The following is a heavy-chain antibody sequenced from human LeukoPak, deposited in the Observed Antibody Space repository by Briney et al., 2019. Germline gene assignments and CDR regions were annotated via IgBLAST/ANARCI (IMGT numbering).Heavy chain of an antibody. D-gene: IGHD4-4*01. CDR3: ARVYAVTTFSWFDP. Sequence: ASVKVSCKASGYTFTGYYMHWVRQAPGQGLEWMGWINPNSGGTNYAQKFQGRVTMTRDTSISTAYMELSRLRSDDTAVYYCARVYAVTTFSWFDPWGQGTLVTVSS. CDR2: INPNSGGT. V-gene: IGHV1-2*02. CDR1: GYTFTGYY. J-gene: IGHJ5*02.